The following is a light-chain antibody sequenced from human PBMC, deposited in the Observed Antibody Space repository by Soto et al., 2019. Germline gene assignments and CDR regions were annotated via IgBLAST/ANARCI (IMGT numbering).Light chain of an antibody. CDR2: GAS. CDR1: QSVSSSY. V-gene: IGKV3-20*01. CDR3: QQYGSSPLT. J-gene: IGKJ1*01. Sequence: EIVVTKSPCTLSLSPGERATLSCRASQSVSSSYLAWYQQKPGQAPRLLIYGASSRATGIPDRFSGSGSGTDFTLTISRLEPEDFAVYYCQQYGSSPLTFGQGTKV.